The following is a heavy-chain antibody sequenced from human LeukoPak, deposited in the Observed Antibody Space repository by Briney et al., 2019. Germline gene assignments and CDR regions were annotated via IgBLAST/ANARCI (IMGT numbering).Heavy chain of an antibody. Sequence: GASVKVSCKASGYTFTSYYMHWVRQAPGQGLEWMGIINPSGGSTSYAQKFQGRVTMTRDTSTSTVYMELSSLRSEDTAVYYCARGEVGLGYCSSTSCVDFDYWGQGTLVTVSS. D-gene: IGHD2-2*01. CDR3: ARGEVGLGYCSSTSCVDFDY. CDR2: INPSGGST. CDR1: GYTFTSYY. J-gene: IGHJ4*02. V-gene: IGHV1-46*01.